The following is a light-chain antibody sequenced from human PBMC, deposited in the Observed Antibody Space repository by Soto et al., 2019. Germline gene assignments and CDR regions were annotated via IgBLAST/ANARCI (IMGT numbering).Light chain of an antibody. CDR2: GAS. CDR1: QSVFSS. Sequence: EIVMTQSPATLSVSPGGRATLSCRASQSVFSSLAWYQQKPGQAPRLLIYGASTRATGIPARFSGSGSGTEFTLTISSLQSEDFAVYYCQQYNVWPPLFGQGTRLEI. CDR3: QQYNVWPPL. V-gene: IGKV3-15*01. J-gene: IGKJ5*01.